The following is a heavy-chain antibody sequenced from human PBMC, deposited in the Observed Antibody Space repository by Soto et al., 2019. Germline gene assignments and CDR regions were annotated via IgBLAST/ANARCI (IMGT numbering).Heavy chain of an antibody. D-gene: IGHD2-21*01. Sequence: GAPVQVSRKASGYTFTSYGISWVRQAPGQGLEWMGWISAYNGNTNYAQKLQGRVTMTTDTSTSTAYMELRSLRSDDTAVYYCARTLLWSGGSSLDPWGQGTLVTVSS. CDR1: GYTFTSYG. CDR2: ISAYNGNT. J-gene: IGHJ5*02. CDR3: ARTLLWSGGSSLDP. V-gene: IGHV1-18*01.